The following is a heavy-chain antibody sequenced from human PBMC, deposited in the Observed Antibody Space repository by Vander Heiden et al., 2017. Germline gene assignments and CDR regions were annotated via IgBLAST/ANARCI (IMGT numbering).Heavy chain of an antibody. V-gene: IGHV3-30-3*01. J-gene: IGHJ6*02. CDR3: ARGVEYSSSGGMDV. D-gene: IGHD6-6*01. Sequence: VQLVESGGGVVQPGRSLRLSCAASGFTFSSNAMHWVRQAPGKGLEWVAVISYDGSNKYYADSVKGRFTISRVNSKNTLYLQMNSLRAEDTAVYYCARGVEYSSSGGMDVWGQGTTVTVSS. CDR1: GFTFSSNA. CDR2: ISYDGSNK.